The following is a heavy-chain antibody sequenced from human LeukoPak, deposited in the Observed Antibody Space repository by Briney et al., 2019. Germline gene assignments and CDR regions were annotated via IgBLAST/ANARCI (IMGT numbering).Heavy chain of an antibody. D-gene: IGHD4-23*01. CDR3: ANSANYGDNSGYFDY. J-gene: IGHJ4*02. V-gene: IGHV4-39*01. CDR1: GGSIRSSYYY. CDR2: IYYSGST. Sequence: PSETLSLTCTVSGGSIRSSYYYWGWIRQPPGKGLEWIGSIYYSGSTYYNPSLKSRVTISVDTSKNQFSLKLSSVTAADTAVYYCANSANYGDNSGYFDYWGQGTLVTVSS.